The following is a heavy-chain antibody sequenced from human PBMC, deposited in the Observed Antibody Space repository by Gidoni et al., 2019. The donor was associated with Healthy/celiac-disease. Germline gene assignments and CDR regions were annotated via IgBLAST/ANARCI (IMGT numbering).Heavy chain of an antibody. D-gene: IGHD1-7*01. Sequence: QVQLQESGPGLVKPSQTLSLTCTVPGGSIRSGSSYWSWIRQPAGKGLEWIGRIYTSGSTNYNPSLKSRVTISVDTSKNQFSLKLSSVTAADTAVYYCARGGPRGITGTRKNYYYYYMDVWGKGTTVTVSS. CDR1: GGSIRSGSSY. CDR3: ARGGPRGITGTRKNYYYYYMDV. CDR2: IYTSGST. V-gene: IGHV4-61*02. J-gene: IGHJ6*03.